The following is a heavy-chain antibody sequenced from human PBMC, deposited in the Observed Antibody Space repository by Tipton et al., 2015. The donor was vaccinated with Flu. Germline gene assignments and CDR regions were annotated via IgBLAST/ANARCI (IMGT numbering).Heavy chain of an antibody. V-gene: IGHV4-39*07. CDR2: IYYSGST. CDR3: ARTDLAYCGGDCY. CDR1: GCSISSSSYY. J-gene: IGHJ3*01. D-gene: IGHD2-21*02. Sequence: GLVKPSETLSLTCTVSGCSISSSSYYWGWIRQPAGRGLEWIGSIYYSGSTRYNPSLKSRVTISIDTSKNQFYLKLSSVTAADAAVYYCARTDLAYCGGDCYWGQGTIVTVSS.